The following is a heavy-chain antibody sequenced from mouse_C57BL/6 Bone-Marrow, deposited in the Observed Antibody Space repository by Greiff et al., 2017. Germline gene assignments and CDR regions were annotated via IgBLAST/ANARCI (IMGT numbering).Heavy chain of an antibody. CDR3: ARIEAVGWIYYYGSSHSYHFDH. J-gene: IGHJ2*01. Sequence: VKLVESGPGILQPSQTLSLTCSFSGFSLSTFGMGVGWIRQPSGKGLEWLAHIWWDDDKYYNPALKSRLTISKDTSKNQVFLKIANVDTADTATYYCARIEAVGWIYYYGSSHSYHFDHWGQGTTLTVSS. V-gene: IGHV8-8*01. CDR2: IWWDDDK. D-gene: IGHD1-1*01. CDR1: GFSLSTFGMG.